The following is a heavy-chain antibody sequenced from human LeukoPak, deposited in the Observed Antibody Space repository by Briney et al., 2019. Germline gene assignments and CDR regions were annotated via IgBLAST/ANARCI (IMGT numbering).Heavy chain of an antibody. CDR1: GGSISSYY. J-gene: IGHJ4*02. CDR2: IYYSGST. CDR3: ARFQLLHFDY. D-gene: IGHD2-2*01. V-gene: IGHV4-59*01. Sequence: PSETLSLTCTVSGGSISSYYWSWIRQPAGKGLEWIGYIYYSGSTNYNPSLKSRVTISVDTSKNQFSLKLSSVTAADTAVYYCARFQLLHFDYWGQGTLVTVSS.